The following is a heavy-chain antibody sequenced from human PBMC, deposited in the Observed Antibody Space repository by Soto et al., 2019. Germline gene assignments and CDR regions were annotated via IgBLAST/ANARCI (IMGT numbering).Heavy chain of an antibody. CDR1: VDSVSSNSAA. CDR2: TYYRSKWYN. J-gene: IGHJ6*02. Sequence: QTLSLTCAISVDSVSSNSAAWNWIRQSPSRGLEWLGRTYYRSKWYNDYAVSVKSRITINPDTSKNQFSLQLNSVTPEDTAVYYCARGGFWSGYWTYYYYGMDVWGQGTTVTVSS. V-gene: IGHV6-1*01. D-gene: IGHD3-3*01. CDR3: ARGGFWSGYWTYYYYGMDV.